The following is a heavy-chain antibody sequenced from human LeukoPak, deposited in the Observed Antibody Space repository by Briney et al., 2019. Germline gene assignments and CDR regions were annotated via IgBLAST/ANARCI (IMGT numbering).Heavy chain of an antibody. CDR1: GGTFSSYA. V-gene: IGHV1-69*13. D-gene: IGHD2-21*01. J-gene: IGHJ4*02. Sequence: GASVKVSCKASGGTFSSYAISWVRQAPGQGLEWVGGIIPIFGTANYAQKFQGRVTITADESTSTAYMELSSLRSEDTAVYYCARGSVVVRLRGPLDYWGQGTLVTVSS. CDR2: IIPIFGTA. CDR3: ARGSVVVRLRGPLDY.